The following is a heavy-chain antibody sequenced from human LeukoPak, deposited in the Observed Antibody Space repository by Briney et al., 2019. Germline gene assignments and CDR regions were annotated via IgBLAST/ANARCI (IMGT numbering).Heavy chain of an antibody. D-gene: IGHD3-16*01. CDR2: IYPGDSDT. CDR1: GYSFTNYW. Sequence: GESLKISCKASGYSFTNYWIGWVRQMPGKGLEWMGIIYPGDSDTRYSPSFQGQVTISADKSNSTAYLQWSSLKASDTAMYYCARHGVYDSTDFDADWGQGTLVTVSS. CDR3: ARHGVYDSTDFDAD. V-gene: IGHV5-51*01. J-gene: IGHJ4*01.